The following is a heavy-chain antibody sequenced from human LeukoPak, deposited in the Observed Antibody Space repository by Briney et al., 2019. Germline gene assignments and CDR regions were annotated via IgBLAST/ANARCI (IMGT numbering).Heavy chain of an antibody. Sequence: PSETLSLTCAVYGGSFSGYYWSWIRQPPGKGLEWIGEINHGGSTNYNPSLKSRLTISVDTSKNQFSLKLSSVTAADTAVYYCAREGVYYDILAAYYRPYYFDLWGQGTLVTVYS. CDR2: INHGGST. CDR3: AREGVYYDILAAYYRPYYFDL. J-gene: IGHJ4*02. CDR1: GGSFSGYY. V-gene: IGHV4-34*01. D-gene: IGHD3-9*01.